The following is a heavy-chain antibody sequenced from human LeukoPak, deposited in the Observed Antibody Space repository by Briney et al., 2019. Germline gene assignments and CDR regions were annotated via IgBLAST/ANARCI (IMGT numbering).Heavy chain of an antibody. V-gene: IGHV3-53*01. D-gene: IGHD2-2*01. CDR1: GFTVSSSY. CDR2: IYSGGST. J-gene: IGHJ4*02. Sequence: GGSLRLSCAASGFTVSSSYMSWVRQAPGKGLEWVSVIYSGGSTYYADSVKGRFTISRDNSKNTLYLQMNSLRAEDTAVYYCASSPAYCSSTSCQLDYWGQGTLVTVSS. CDR3: ASSPAYCSSTSCQLDY.